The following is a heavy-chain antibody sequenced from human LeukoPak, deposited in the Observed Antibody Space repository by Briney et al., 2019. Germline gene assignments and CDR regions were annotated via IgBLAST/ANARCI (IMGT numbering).Heavy chain of an antibody. CDR3: ASDLAVAGEYWFDP. V-gene: IGHV4-59*01. J-gene: IGHJ5*02. CDR2: IYYSGST. CDR1: GGSISNYY. Sequence: SETLSLTCTVSGGSISNYYWSWIRQPPGQGLEWIGYIYYSGSTNYNPSLKSRVTISVDTSKNQFSLKPTSVTAADTAVYYCASDLAVAGEYWFDPWGQGTLVTVSS. D-gene: IGHD6-19*01.